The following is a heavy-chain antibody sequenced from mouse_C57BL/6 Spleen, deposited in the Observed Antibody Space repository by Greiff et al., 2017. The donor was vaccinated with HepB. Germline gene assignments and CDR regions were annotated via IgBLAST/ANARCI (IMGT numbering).Heavy chain of an antibody. CDR3: ARGLLRYHWYFDV. D-gene: IGHD1-1*01. V-gene: IGHV1-69*01. J-gene: IGHJ1*03. CDR1: GYTFTSYW. CDR2: IDPSDSYT. Sequence: QVQLQQPGAELVMPGASVKLSCKASGYTFTSYWMHWVKQRPGQGLEWIGEIDPSDSYTNYNQKFKGKSTLTVDKSSSTAYMQLSSLTSEDSAVYYCARGLLRYHWYFDVWGTGTTVTVSS.